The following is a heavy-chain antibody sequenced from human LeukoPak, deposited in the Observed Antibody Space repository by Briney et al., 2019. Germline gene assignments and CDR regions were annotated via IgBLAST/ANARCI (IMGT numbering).Heavy chain of an antibody. Sequence: SETLSLTCAVPGGSISSYYWSWVRQPAGKGLEWIGRIYSSGDTNYNPSLKSRVSMSVDTSRNQFSLKLNSVTAADTAVYYCARESVGYCSGGSCPYYFDYWGQGTLVTVSS. CDR3: ARESVGYCSGGSCPYYFDY. J-gene: IGHJ4*02. CDR2: IYSSGDT. CDR1: GGSISSYY. V-gene: IGHV4-4*07. D-gene: IGHD2-15*01.